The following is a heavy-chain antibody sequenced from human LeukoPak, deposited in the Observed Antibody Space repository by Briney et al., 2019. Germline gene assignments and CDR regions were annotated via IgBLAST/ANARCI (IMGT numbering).Heavy chain of an antibody. CDR2: INSDGSRT. Sequence: GGSLRLSCEASGFTFSRYWMHWVRQAPGKGLVWVSRINSDGSRTTYADSVKGRFTISRDNAKNSLDLQMNSLRVEDTAVYYCVRDRHYIGNREVRFPYWGQGALVTVSS. D-gene: IGHD3-10*01. V-gene: IGHV3-74*01. J-gene: IGHJ4*02. CDR1: GFTFSRYW. CDR3: VRDRHYIGNREVRFPY.